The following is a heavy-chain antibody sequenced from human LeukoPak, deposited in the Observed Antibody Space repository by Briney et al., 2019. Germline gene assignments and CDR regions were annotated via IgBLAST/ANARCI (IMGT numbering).Heavy chain of an antibody. J-gene: IGHJ4*02. D-gene: IGHD6-13*01. V-gene: IGHV4-31*03. Sequence: SQTLSLTCTVSGGSISRGGYYWSWIRHHPGKGLEWIGYIYYSGSTNYNPSLKSRVTISVDTSKNQFSLKLSSVTAADTAVYYCARGYSSSWYYFEYWGQGTLVTVSS. CDR2: IYYSGST. CDR1: GGSISRGGYY. CDR3: ARGYSSSWYYFEY.